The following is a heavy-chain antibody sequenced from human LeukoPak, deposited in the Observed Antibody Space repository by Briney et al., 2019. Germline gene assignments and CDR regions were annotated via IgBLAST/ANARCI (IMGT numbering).Heavy chain of an antibody. V-gene: IGHV4-59*05. CDR1: GFTFSSYSMN. CDR3: ASPSSGIAVAGTGFDY. D-gene: IGHD6-19*01. CDR2: IYYSGST. Sequence: GSLRLSCAASGFTFSSYSMNWVRQAPGKGLEWIGSIYYSGSTYYNPSLKSRVTISVDTSKNQFSLKLSSVTAADTAVYYCASPSSGIAVAGTGFDYWGQGTLVTVSS. J-gene: IGHJ4*02.